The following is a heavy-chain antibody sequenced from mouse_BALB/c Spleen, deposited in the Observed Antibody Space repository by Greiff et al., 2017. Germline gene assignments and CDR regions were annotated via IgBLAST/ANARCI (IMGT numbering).Heavy chain of an antibody. CDR2: ISNGGGST. J-gene: IGHJ3*01. CDR3: ARPGYGNPWFAY. V-gene: IGHV5-12-2*01. Sequence: EVKLMESGGGLVQPGGSLKLSCAASGFTFSSYTMSWVRQTPEKRLEWVAYISNGGGSTYYPDTVKGRFTISRDNAKNTLYLQMSSLKSEDTAMYYCARPGYGNPWFAYWGQGTLVTVSA. D-gene: IGHD2-10*02. CDR1: GFTFSSYT.